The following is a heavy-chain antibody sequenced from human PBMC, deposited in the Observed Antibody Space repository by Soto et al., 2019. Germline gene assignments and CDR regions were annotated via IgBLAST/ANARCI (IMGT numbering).Heavy chain of an antibody. D-gene: IGHD6-19*01. V-gene: IGHV1-69*01. CDR3: ARGDGGAGTSTSDYYYYGMDV. CDR1: GGTFSSYA. CDR2: IIPIFGTA. Sequence: QVPLVQSGAEVKKPGSSVKVSCKASGGTFSSYAISWVRQAPGQGLEWMGGIIPIFGTANYAQKFQGRVTITADESTSTAYMELSSLRSEDTAVYYCARGDGGAGTSTSDYYYYGMDVWGQGTTVTVSS. J-gene: IGHJ6*02.